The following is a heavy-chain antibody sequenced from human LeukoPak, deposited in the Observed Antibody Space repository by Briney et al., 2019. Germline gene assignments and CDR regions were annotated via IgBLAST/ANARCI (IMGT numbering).Heavy chain of an antibody. CDR1: GYTFTSYD. CDR3: ARGGLRYFDWLFFHGLGRSQYYWFDP. Sequence: GASVKVSCKASGYTFTSYDINWVRQATGQGLEWMGWMNPNSGNTGYAQKFRGRVTMTRNTSISTAYMELSSLRSEDTAVYYCARGGLRYFDWLFFHGLGRSQYYWFDPWGQGTLVTVSS. D-gene: IGHD3-9*01. V-gene: IGHV1-8*01. J-gene: IGHJ5*02. CDR2: MNPNSGNT.